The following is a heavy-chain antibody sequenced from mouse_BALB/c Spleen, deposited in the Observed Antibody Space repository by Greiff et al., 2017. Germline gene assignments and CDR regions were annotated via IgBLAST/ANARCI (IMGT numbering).Heavy chain of an antibody. J-gene: IGHJ3*01. CDR1: GFSLSSYG. D-gene: IGHD4-1*01. Sequence: VMLVESGPGLVAPSQSLSITCTVSGFSLSSYGVHWVRQPPGKGLEWLGVIWAGGNTNYNSTLMSRLSISKDIFKSQVFLNMNSLQTDDTAMYYCARDLTGTFAYWGQGTLVTVSA. V-gene: IGHV2-9*02. CDR3: ARDLTGTFAY. CDR2: IWAGGNT.